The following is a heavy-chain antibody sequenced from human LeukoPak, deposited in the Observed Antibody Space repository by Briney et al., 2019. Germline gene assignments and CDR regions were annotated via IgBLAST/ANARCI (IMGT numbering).Heavy chain of an antibody. CDR3: AKTGIVGATGGFYGTDV. J-gene: IGHJ6*02. CDR2: ISYDGSNK. V-gene: IGHV3-30*18. D-gene: IGHD1-26*01. Sequence: GGSLRLSCAASGFTFSSYGMHWVRQAPGKGLEWVAVISYDGSNKYYADSVKGRFTISRDNSKNTLYLQMNRLRAEDTAVYYCAKTGIVGATGGFYGTDVWGQGTTVTVSS. CDR1: GFTFSSYG.